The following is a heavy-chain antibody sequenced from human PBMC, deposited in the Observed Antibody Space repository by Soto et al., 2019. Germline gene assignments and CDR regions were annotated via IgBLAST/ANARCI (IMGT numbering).Heavy chain of an antibody. CDR2: ISAYNGNT. V-gene: IGHV1-18*01. CDR3: ARDIRTTVTTGGYYFDY. J-gene: IGHJ4*02. CDR1: GYTFTSYG. Sequence: QVQLVQSGAEVKKPGASVKVSCKASGYTFTSYGISWLRQAPGPGLEWMGWISAYNGNTNYAQKLQGRVTMTTDTSTSTAYMELRSLRSDDTAVYYCARDIRTTVTTGGYYFDYWGQGTLVTVSS. D-gene: IGHD4-17*01.